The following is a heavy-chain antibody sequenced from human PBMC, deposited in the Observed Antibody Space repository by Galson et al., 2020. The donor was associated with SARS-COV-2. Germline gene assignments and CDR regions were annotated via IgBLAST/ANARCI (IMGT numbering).Heavy chain of an antibody. D-gene: IGHD3-22*01. Sequence: ASVTVSCMASGFTFTTYGISWVRPAPAKGLAWMGWISAYNGYTKYAQKFQGRVTLTTDTSTTTAYMELWSLKSDDTGVYYCARERERLLPNGGSSGDVDYGMDVWGRGTTGTVSS. J-gene: IGHJ6*02. CDR3: ARERERLLPNGGSSGDVDYGMDV. CDR2: ISAYNGYT. CDR1: GFTFTTYG. V-gene: IGHV1-18*01.